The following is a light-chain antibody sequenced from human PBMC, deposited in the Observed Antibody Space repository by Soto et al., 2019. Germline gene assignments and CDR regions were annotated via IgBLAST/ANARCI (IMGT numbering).Light chain of an antibody. CDR1: SSDVGGYNS. J-gene: IGLJ1*01. Sequence: QSVLTQPASVSGSPGQSIAISCTGTSSDVGGYNSVSWYQQHPGKAPKLMIYNVSNRPSGVSDRFSGSKSGNTAPLTISGLQAEDEADYYCSSYTSSNPYVFGTGTKVTV. CDR2: NVS. V-gene: IGLV2-14*03. CDR3: SSYTSSNPYV.